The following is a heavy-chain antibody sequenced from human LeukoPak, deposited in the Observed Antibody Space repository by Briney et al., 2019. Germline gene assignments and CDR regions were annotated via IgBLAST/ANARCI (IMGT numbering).Heavy chain of an antibody. J-gene: IGHJ4*02. CDR1: GYTFTSYY. CDR3: ARVGSGRGYENYYFDY. CDR2: INPSGGST. Sequence: GASVKVSCKASGYTFTSYYMHWVRQAPGQGLEWMGIINPSGGSTSYAQKFQGRVTMTRDTSTSTVYMELSSLRSEDTAVYYCARVGSGRGYENYYFDYWGQGTLVTVSS. D-gene: IGHD3-10*01. V-gene: IGHV1-46*01.